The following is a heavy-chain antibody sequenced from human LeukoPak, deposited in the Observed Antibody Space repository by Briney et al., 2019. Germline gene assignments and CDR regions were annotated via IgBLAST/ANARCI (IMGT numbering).Heavy chain of an antibody. CDR3: ARLPVRYYYYMDV. CDR1: GGSIISNTYY. V-gene: IGHV4-39*01. CDR2: IYYSGTT. J-gene: IGHJ6*03. Sequence: SETLSLTCTVSGGSIISNTYYWGWIRQPPGRGLEWVGSIYYSGTTYSNPSLKSRVTIAVDTSKNQFSVKLSSVTAADTAVYYCARLPVRYYYYMDVWGKGTTVTVSS.